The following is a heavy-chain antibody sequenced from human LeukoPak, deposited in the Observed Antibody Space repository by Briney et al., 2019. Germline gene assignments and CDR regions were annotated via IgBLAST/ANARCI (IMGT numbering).Heavy chain of an antibody. Sequence: GGSLRLSCAASGFTFSSYFMHWVRQAPGRGPEYVSVISSNGSITDYANSVKGRFTISRDNSKNTLYLQMGSLRAEDTAVYYCASLARGGNWFDPWGQGTLVTVSS. D-gene: IGHD6-6*01. CDR1: GFTFSSYF. V-gene: IGHV3-64*01. CDR3: ASLARGGNWFDP. J-gene: IGHJ5*02. CDR2: ISSNGSIT.